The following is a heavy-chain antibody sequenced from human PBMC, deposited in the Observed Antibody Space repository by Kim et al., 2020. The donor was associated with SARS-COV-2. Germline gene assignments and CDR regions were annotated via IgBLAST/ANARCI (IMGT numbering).Heavy chain of an antibody. CDR3: ATTVWSRYNYYYFIYG. D-gene: IGHD1-1*01. CDR2: INTSSGNT. V-gene: IGHV1-46*01. J-gene: IGHJ6*03. CDR1: GYTFTSYY. Sequence: ASVKVSCKASGYTFTSYYMNWVRQAPGQGLEWMGLINTSSGNTSYAQKFQGRVTMTRDTSTSTVYMELSSLRSEDTAVYYCATTVWSRYNYYYFIYGGGK.